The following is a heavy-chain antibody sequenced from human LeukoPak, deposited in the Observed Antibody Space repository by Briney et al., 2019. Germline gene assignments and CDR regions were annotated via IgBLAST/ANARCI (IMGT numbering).Heavy chain of an antibody. J-gene: IGHJ3*02. V-gene: IGHV4-28*01. CDR1: DYSISNNNW. CDR2: IYYSGST. D-gene: IGHD1/OR15-1a*01. CDR3: ARLIIGTYDAFDI. Sequence: SETLSLTCTVSDYSISNNNWWGWIRQPPGKGLEWIGYIYYSGSTHYNPSLKSRVTMSVDTSKNQFFLKLSSVTAVDTAVYYCARLIIGTYDAFDIWGRGTMVTVSS.